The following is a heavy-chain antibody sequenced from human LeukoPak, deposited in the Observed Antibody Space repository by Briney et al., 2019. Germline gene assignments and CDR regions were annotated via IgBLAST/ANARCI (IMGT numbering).Heavy chain of an antibody. J-gene: IGHJ6*02. CDR3: AGGGYYNYRFGV. CDR2: ISGSSSHI. CDR1: GFTFSSFS. V-gene: IGHV3-21*01. Sequence: GGSLRLSCAASGFTFSSFSMNWVRQAPGKGLEWVSSISGSSSHIYNADSAKGRFTISRDNGKNSLYLQMNSLRAEDTAVYYCAGGGYYNYRFGVWGQGTTVTVSS.